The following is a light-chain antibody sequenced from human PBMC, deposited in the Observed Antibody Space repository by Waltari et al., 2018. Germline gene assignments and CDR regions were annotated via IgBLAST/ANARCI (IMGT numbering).Light chain of an antibody. J-gene: IGLJ2*01. Sequence: QSALTQPASVSGSPGQSITISCTGSSSDVGGDDSFSSYEEHPGQAPKVIIYDVNKRPSGVSDRFSGSKSGNTASLTISGLQAEDEATFYCSSQSTKNGVIFGGGTKVTVL. CDR2: DVN. CDR1: SSDVGGDDS. V-gene: IGLV2-14*03. CDR3: SSQSTKNGVI.